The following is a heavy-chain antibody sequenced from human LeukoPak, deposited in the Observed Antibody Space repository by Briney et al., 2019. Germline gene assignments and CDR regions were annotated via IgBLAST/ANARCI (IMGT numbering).Heavy chain of an antibody. Sequence: PGGSLRLSCAASGFTVSSNYMSWVRQAPGKGLEWVSVIYSGGSTYYADSVKGRFTISRDNSKNTLYLQMNSLRAEDTAVYYCAKGGVYSHTRPNDYWGQGTLVTVSS. CDR3: AKGGVYSHTRPNDY. D-gene: IGHD2-21*01. CDR2: IYSGGST. CDR1: GFTVSSNY. J-gene: IGHJ4*02. V-gene: IGHV3-66*01.